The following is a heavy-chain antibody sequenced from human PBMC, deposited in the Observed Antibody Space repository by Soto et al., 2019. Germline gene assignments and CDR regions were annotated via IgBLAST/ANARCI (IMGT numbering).Heavy chain of an antibody. D-gene: IGHD2-15*01. V-gene: IGHV4-39*02. CDR2: IYYSGTA. CDR3: AREKLPSSWFDP. CDR1: GGSIIGSGFH. Sequence: TLSLTCTVSGGSIIGSGFHWAWIRQPPGKGLEWIGSIYYSGTANYSPSLKSRLAIDVDTSKNQFSLRLSSVTAADTAVYYCAREKLPSSWFDPWGQGTLVTVSS. J-gene: IGHJ5*02.